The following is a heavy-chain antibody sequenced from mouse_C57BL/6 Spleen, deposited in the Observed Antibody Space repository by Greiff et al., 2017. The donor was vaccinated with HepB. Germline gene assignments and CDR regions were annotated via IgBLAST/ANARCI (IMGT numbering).Heavy chain of an antibody. CDR2: ISDGGSYT. CDR1: GFTFSSYA. Sequence: DVQLVESGGGLVKPGGSLKLSCAASGFTFSSYAMSWVRQTPEKRLEWVATISDGGSYTYYPDNVKGRFTISRDNAKNNLYLQMSHLKSEDTAMYYCARENGSSSSYWYFDVWGTGTTVTVSS. D-gene: IGHD1-1*01. J-gene: IGHJ1*03. V-gene: IGHV5-4*01. CDR3: ARENGSSSSYWYFDV.